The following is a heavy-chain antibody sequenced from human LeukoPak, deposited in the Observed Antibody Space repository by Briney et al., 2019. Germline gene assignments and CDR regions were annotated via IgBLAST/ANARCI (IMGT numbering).Heavy chain of an antibody. CDR1: GLTFSIHW. CDR3: AKVGDDYRSLPPDY. V-gene: IGHV3-7*03. Sequence: GGSLRLSCAASGLTFSIHWMNWVRQAPGKGLECVANINQDGSGKYYVDSVKGRFTISRDNAKNSLYLQMNSLRAEDTATYYCAKVGDDYRSLPPDYWGQGTLVTVSS. J-gene: IGHJ4*02. D-gene: IGHD4-11*01. CDR2: INQDGSGK.